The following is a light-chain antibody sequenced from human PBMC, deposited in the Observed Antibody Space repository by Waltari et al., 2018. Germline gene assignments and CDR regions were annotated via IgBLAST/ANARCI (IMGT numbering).Light chain of an antibody. CDR2: WAS. CDR1: ESVLYSSNNKNH. J-gene: IGKJ4*01. V-gene: IGKV4-1*01. CDR3: QQYYSTPLT. Sequence: DIVMTQSPESLAVSLGERATINCKSSESVLYSSNNKNHLAWYQQKPGQPPKLLLYWASNREAGVPDRFSGSGSETDFTLTVTSLQAEDVAVYYCQQYYSTPLTFGGGTKVEIK.